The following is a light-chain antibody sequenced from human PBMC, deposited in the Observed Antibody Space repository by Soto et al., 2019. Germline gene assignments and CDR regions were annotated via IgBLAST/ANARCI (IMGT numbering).Light chain of an antibody. CDR2: DVS. Sequence: QSALTQPASVSGSPGQSITISCTGTRSDVGGYNYVSWYQQHPGKAPKLMIYDVSNRPSGVSNRFSGSKSGNTSALTISGRQSEDEADYYCSSYTSSSTLVFGTGTKLTVL. V-gene: IGLV2-14*01. CDR1: RSDVGGYNY. J-gene: IGLJ1*01. CDR3: SSYTSSSTLV.